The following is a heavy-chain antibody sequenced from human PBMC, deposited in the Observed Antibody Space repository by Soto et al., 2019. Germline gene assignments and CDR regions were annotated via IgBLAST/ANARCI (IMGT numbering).Heavy chain of an antibody. Sequence: GESLKISCQSFGYTFTAYWIAWVRQMPGKGLEWMGIIFPADSEIRYSPSFRGHVTISADKSISTAYLQWSSLEASDTATYYCARPLYPGYCTDGVCYSYDYWGQGTPVTVSS. V-gene: IGHV5-51*01. CDR3: ARPLYPGYCTDGVCYSYDY. D-gene: IGHD2-8*01. CDR1: GYTFTAYW. J-gene: IGHJ4*02. CDR2: IFPADSEI.